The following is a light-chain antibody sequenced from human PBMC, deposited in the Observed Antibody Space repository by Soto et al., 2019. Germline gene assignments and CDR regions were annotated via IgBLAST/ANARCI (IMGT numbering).Light chain of an antibody. J-gene: IGKJ2*01. CDR2: GAS. CDR1: QTVSDN. Sequence: EIVLTQSPAILSASPGERATLSCRASQTVSDNLAWYQQKPSQSPRLLIYGASTRATDMPVRFSGSGSGTEFTLTISSLQSEDFAVYYCQQYNIWPPLYTFGQGTKL. CDR3: QQYNIWPPLYT. V-gene: IGKV3-15*01.